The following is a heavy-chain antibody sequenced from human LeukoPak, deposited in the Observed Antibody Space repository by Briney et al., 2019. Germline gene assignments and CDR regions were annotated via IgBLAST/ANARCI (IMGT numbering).Heavy chain of an antibody. CDR1: GFTFSSYS. CDR3: ARDPGVVPAASFDY. J-gene: IGHJ4*02. V-gene: IGHV3-21*01. D-gene: IGHD2-2*01. CDR2: ISSSSSYI. Sequence: GGSLRLSCAASGFTFSSYSMNRVRQAPGKGLEWVSSISSSSSYIYYADSVKGRSTISRDNAKNSLYLQMNSLRAEDTAVYYCARDPGVVPAASFDYWGQGTLVTVSS.